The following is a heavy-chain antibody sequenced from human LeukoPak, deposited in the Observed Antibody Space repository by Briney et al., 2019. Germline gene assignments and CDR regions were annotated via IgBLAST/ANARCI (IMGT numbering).Heavy chain of an antibody. CDR3: ANDYGGSSDAFDI. CDR2: IYSGGST. J-gene: IGHJ3*02. Sequence: QPGGSLRLSCAASGVTVSSNYMSWVRQAPGKGLEWVSVIYSGGSTYYADSVKGRFTISRDNSKNTLYLQMNSLRAEDTAVYYCANDYGGSSDAFDIWGQGTMVTVSS. V-gene: IGHV3-53*01. CDR1: GVTVSSNY. D-gene: IGHD4-23*01.